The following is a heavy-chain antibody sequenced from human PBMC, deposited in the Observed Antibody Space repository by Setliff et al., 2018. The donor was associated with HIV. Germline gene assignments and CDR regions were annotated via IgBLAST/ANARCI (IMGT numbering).Heavy chain of an antibody. Sequence: GASVKVSCKASGYTFTGYYMHWVRQAPGQGPEWLGRINPKSGGTRYAQKFQGRVSMTRDTAISTAYMELSRLRSDDPAVYYCARLPFITIFGVLNGDDGFDIWGQGTMVTV. V-gene: IGHV1-2*06. CDR2: INPKSGGT. D-gene: IGHD3-3*01. CDR1: GYTFTGYY. CDR3: ARLPFITIFGVLNGDDGFDI. J-gene: IGHJ3*02.